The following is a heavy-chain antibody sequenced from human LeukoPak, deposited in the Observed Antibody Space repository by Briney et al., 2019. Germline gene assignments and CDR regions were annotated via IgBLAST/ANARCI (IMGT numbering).Heavy chain of an antibody. Sequence: GGSLRLSCAASGFTFSTYAMAWVRQAPGKGLEWVSSISDSGAGTTYADSVMGRFAISRDNSKNTLYLDMNSLRAEDTALYYCAKRDCSFGFCSVDYRGQGTLVTVSS. CDR3: AKRDCSFGFCSVDY. D-gene: IGHD2-15*01. CDR2: ISDSGAGT. CDR1: GFTFSTYA. J-gene: IGHJ4*02. V-gene: IGHV3-23*01.